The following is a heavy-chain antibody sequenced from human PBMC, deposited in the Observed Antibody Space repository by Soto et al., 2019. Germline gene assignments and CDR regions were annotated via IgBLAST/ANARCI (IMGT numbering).Heavy chain of an antibody. CDR2: ISWNSGTT. J-gene: IGHJ6*02. D-gene: IGHD3-16*01. Sequence: EMELVESGGGVVQPGGSLRLSCAASGFIFEEYAMHWVRQVPGKGLEWVSGISWNSGTTGYAYSVKGRFTISRDNAKNSLYLQMNSLRVEDSALCYGAKDVMWGGEVGYCGMDVWGQGTTVSVSS. CDR3: AKDVMWGGEVGYCGMDV. V-gene: IGHV3-9*01. CDR1: GFIFEEYA.